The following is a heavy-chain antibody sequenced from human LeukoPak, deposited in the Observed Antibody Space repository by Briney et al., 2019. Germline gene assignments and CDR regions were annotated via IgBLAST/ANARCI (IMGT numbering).Heavy chain of an antibody. J-gene: IGHJ4*02. CDR3: ARSLRSTSCYDY. CDR2: IYYSGST. CDR1: GGSISSGGYY. D-gene: IGHD2-2*01. Sequence: SQTLSLTCTVPGGSISSGGYYWSWIRQHPGKGLEWIGYIYYSGSTYYNPSLKSRVTISVDTSKNQFSLKLSSVTAADTAVYYCARSLRSTSCYDYWGQGTLVTVSS. V-gene: IGHV4-31*03.